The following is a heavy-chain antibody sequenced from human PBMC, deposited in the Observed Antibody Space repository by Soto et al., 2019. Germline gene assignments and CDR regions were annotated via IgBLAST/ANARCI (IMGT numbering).Heavy chain of an antibody. J-gene: IGHJ3*02. Sequence: SETLSLTCTVSGGSISSYYWSWIRQPPGKGLEWIGYIYYSGSTNYNPSLKSRVTISVDTSKNQFSLKLSSVTAADTAVYYCARGGWGTANDAFDIWGQGTMVTVSS. CDR1: GGSISSYY. D-gene: IGHD6-13*01. CDR2: IYYSGST. V-gene: IGHV4-59*08. CDR3: ARGGWGTANDAFDI.